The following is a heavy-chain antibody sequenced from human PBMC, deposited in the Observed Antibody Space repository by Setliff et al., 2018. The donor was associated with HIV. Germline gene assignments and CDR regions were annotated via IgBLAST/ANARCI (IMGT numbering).Heavy chain of an antibody. Sequence: ASVRVSCKASGYTFTNYFIHWVRQAPGQGLEWMEIVNPSDGSTSNSQKLQGRVTMTTDTSTSTAYMELRSLRSDDTAVYYCARDSAELYYYGSGSFNGDAFDIWGQGTMVTVSS. V-gene: IGHV1-46*01. J-gene: IGHJ3*02. CDR2: VNPSDGST. CDR1: GYTFTNYF. D-gene: IGHD3-10*01. CDR3: ARDSAELYYYGSGSFNGDAFDI.